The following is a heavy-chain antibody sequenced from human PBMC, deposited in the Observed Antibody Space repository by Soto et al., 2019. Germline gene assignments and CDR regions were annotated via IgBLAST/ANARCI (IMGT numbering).Heavy chain of an antibody. CDR1: GGSFSGYY. Sequence: PSETLSLTCAVYGGSFSGYYWSWIRQPPGKGLEWIGEINHSGSTNYNPSLKSRVTISVDTSKNQFSLKLSSVTAADTAVYYCAREGSSGYSSSWYDYWGQGTLVTVSS. J-gene: IGHJ4*02. D-gene: IGHD6-13*01. V-gene: IGHV4-34*01. CDR2: INHSGST. CDR3: AREGSSGYSSSWYDY.